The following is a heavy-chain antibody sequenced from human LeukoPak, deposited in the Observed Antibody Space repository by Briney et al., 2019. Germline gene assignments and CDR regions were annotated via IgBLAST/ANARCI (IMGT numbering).Heavy chain of an antibody. D-gene: IGHD6-19*01. CDR1: GFTFSKAW. Sequence: PGGSLRLSCAASGFTFSKAWMTWVRQAPGKGLEWVSSISSSSTYIYYADSVKGRFTISRDNAKNSLYLQMNSLRGEDTAVYYCARESFSGWYDDDWGKGTLVTVSS. J-gene: IGHJ4*02. CDR3: ARESFSGWYDDD. CDR2: ISSSSTYI. V-gene: IGHV3-21*01.